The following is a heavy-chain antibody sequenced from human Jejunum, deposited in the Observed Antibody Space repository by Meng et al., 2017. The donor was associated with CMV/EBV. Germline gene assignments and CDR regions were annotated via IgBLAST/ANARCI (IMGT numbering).Heavy chain of an antibody. CDR2: MYSSART. D-gene: IGHD2-2*01. CDR1: YY. J-gene: IGHJ4*02. V-gene: IGHV4-39*07. CDR3: ARGVHGRYCPTTTCYPVDS. Sequence: YYCGWIRHPPGKGLALIGNMYSSARTYYNPSLKSRVTISVDTSRDQFSLKLNSVTAADTAVYYCARGVHGRYCPTTTCYPVDSWGQGTLVTVSS.